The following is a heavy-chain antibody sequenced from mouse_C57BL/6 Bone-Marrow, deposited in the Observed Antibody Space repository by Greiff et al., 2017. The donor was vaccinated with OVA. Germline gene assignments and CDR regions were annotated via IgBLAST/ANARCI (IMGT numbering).Heavy chain of an antibody. Sequence: QSQLHQPGAGLLKPGASVKISCKASGYPFPSSWITWVKQRPGQGLGGIGDIYPGRGKTNQNEKFKSKGTLAVDTSSSPAYMQLSSLASEDSAGYYCGRRYYGSSWYFEGRGTGTTGTVSS. CDR2: IYPGRGKT. CDR3: GRRYYGSSWYFEG. CDR1: GYPFPSSW. J-gene: IGHJ1*03. D-gene: IGHD1-1*01. V-gene: IGHV1-55*01.